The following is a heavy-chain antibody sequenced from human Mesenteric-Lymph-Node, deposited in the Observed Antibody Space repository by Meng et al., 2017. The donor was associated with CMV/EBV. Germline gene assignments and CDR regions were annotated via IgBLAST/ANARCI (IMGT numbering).Heavy chain of an antibody. V-gene: IGHV1-18*01. J-gene: IGHJ6*02. D-gene: IGHD2-8*01. CDR1: GGTFSSYG. Sequence: ASVKVSCKASGGTFSSYGISWVRQAPGQGLEWMGWVSPHNGNTNYAQKFQDRVTMAIDTPTSTAYMELRSLRSDDTAVYYCARDRVLMVYASSGGGGMDVWGQGTTVTVSS. CDR2: VSPHNGNT. CDR3: ARDRVLMVYASSGGGGMDV.